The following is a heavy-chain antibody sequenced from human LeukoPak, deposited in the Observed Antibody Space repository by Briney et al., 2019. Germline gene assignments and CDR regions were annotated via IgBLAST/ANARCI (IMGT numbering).Heavy chain of an antibody. CDR3: ARGKEWSSGWYVNY. CDR2: INPNSGGT. Sequence: VASVKVSCKASGYTFTGYYIHWVRQAPGQGLEWMGWINPNSGGTNFAQKFQGRVTMTRDTSISTAYMELSRLRSDDTAVYYCARGKEWSSGWYVNYWGQGTLVTVSS. D-gene: IGHD6-19*01. V-gene: IGHV1-2*02. J-gene: IGHJ4*02. CDR1: GYTFTGYY.